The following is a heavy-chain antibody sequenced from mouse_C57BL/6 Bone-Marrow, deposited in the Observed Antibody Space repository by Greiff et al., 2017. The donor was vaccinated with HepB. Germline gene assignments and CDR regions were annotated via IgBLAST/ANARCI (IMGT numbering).Heavy chain of an antibody. V-gene: IGHV5-4*03. D-gene: IGHD1-2*01. CDR3: ARALLRRGAMDY. Sequence: EVNVVESGGGLVKPGGSLKLSCAASGFTFSSYAMSWVRQTPEKRLEWVATISDGGSYTYYPDNVKGRFTISRDNAKNNLYLQMSHLKSEDTAMYYCARALLRRGAMDYWGQGTSVTVSS. CDR2: ISDGGSYT. J-gene: IGHJ4*01. CDR1: GFTFSSYA.